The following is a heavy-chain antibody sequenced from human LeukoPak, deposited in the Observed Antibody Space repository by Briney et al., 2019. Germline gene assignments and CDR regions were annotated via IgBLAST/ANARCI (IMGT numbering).Heavy chain of an antibody. CDR3: ATGPYCSGGSCYAYYFDY. CDR1: GYTLTELS. J-gene: IGHJ4*02. V-gene: IGHV1-24*01. Sequence: GASVKVSCKVSGYTLTELSMHWVRQAPGKGLEWMGGFDPEDGETIYAQKFQGRVTMTEDTSTDTAYMELSSLRSEGTAVYYCATGPYCSGGSCYAYYFDYWGQGTLVTVSS. CDR2: FDPEDGET. D-gene: IGHD2-15*01.